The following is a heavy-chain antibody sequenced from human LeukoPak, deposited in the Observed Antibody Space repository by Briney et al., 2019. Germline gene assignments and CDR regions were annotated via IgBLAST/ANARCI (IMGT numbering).Heavy chain of an antibody. CDR2: IYPGDSDT. Sequence: GESLKISSKGSGYSFTSYWIGWVRQMPGKGLEWMGIIYPGDSDTRYSPSFQGQVTISADKSISTAYLQWSSLKASDTAMYYCARSYYYDSSGYYYLESMDVWGKGTTVTVSS. CDR3: ARSYYYDSSGYYYLESMDV. D-gene: IGHD3-22*01. V-gene: IGHV5-51*01. CDR1: GYSFTSYW. J-gene: IGHJ6*04.